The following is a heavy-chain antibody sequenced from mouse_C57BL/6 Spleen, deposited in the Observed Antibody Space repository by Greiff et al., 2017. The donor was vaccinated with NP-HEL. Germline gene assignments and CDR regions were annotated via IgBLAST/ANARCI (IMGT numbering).Heavy chain of an antibody. CDR2: ISSGSSTI. D-gene: IGHD2-1*01. CDR1: GFTFSDYG. V-gene: IGHV5-17*01. J-gene: IGHJ2*01. CDR3: ATIYPDY. Sequence: EVQLVESGGGLVKPGGSLKLSCAASGFTFSDYGMHWVRQAPEKGLEWVAYISSGSSTIYYADTVKGRFTISRDNAKNTLFLQMTSLRSEDTSMFYCATIYPDYWGQGTTLTVSS.